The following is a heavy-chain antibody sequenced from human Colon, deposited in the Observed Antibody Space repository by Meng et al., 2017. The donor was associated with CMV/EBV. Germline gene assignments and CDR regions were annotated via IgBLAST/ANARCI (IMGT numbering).Heavy chain of an antibody. D-gene: IGHD4-11*01. V-gene: IGHV3-7*01. CDR2: IKEDGSEK. CDR1: GFMFSRFW. J-gene: IGHJ3*01. Sequence: GGSLRLSCAASGFMFSRFWMTWLRQAPGRGPELVAHIKEDGSEKYFMASVKGRCTIPRDNARNSLYLQIHSLRVEDTAVYYCARDPYIKAFDLWGQGTMVTVSS. CDR3: ARDPYIKAFDL.